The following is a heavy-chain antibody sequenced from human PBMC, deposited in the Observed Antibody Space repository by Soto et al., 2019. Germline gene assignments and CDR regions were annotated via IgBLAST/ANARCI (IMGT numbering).Heavy chain of an antibody. V-gene: IGHV1-69*13. CDR1: GGTFSSYA. Sequence: ASVKVSCEASGGTFSSYAISWVRQAPGQGLEWMGGIIPIFGTANYAQKFQGRVTITADESTSTAYMELSSLRSEDTAVYYCARDRMKVPAASDAFDIWGQGTMVTV. CDR2: IIPIFGTA. CDR3: ARDRMKVPAASDAFDI. J-gene: IGHJ3*02. D-gene: IGHD2-2*01.